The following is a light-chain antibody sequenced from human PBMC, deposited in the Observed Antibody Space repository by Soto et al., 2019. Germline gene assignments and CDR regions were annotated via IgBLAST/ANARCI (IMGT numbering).Light chain of an antibody. J-gene: IGKJ4*01. Sequence: ETVLTQSPATLSKSPGESATLSCRASQSIGTSLAWYQHRPGQPPRLLIYDAFNRATGIPARFSGDGSGTDFTLTISSLEPEDFAVYYCQQRASWPPFTFGRGTKVDIK. CDR2: DAF. CDR3: QQRASWPPFT. CDR1: QSIGTS. V-gene: IGKV3-11*01.